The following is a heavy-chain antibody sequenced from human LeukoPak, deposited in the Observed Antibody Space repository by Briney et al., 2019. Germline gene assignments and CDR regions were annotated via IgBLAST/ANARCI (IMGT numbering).Heavy chain of an antibody. V-gene: IGHV3-23*01. CDR1: GFTFSTFG. J-gene: IGHJ4*02. CDR2: ISAGGGTT. CDR3: AKTADYDFWSGHYYFDY. D-gene: IGHD3-3*01. Sequence: GGSLRLSCAASGFTFSTFGMSWVRQAPGKGLEWVSTISAGGGTTYYADSVKGRFTISRDNSKNTLYLQMNSLRAEDTAVYYCAKTADYDFWSGHYYFDYWGQGTLVTVSS.